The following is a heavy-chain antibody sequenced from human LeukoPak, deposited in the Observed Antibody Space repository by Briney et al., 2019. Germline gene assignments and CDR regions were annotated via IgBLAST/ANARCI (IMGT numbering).Heavy chain of an antibody. J-gene: IGHJ6*02. V-gene: IGHV4-30-2*01. CDR2: IHHSGST. Sequence: SQTLSLTCAVSGGSISSGGYSWSWIRQPPGKGLEWIGYIHHSGSTYYNPSLKSRVTISVDRSKNQFSLKLSSVTAADTAVYYCAKTVTTRGAHYYYYGMDVWGQGTTVTVSS. CDR1: GGSISSGGYS. CDR3: AKTVTTRGAHYYYYGMDV. D-gene: IGHD4-17*01.